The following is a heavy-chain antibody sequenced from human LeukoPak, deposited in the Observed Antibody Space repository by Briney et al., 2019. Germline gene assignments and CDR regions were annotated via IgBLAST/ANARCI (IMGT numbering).Heavy chain of an antibody. Sequence: PSETLSLTCTVSGGSINSFYWTWIRQSPGKGLEWIGHIYFTGTTNYNPSLKGRVTISIDRSKQQFSLRLSSVTAADTAVYYCARQQQLDVWGQGTTVTVSS. J-gene: IGHJ6*02. V-gene: IGHV4-59*08. CDR1: GGSINSFY. CDR2: IYFTGTT. CDR3: ARQQQLDV. D-gene: IGHD6-13*01.